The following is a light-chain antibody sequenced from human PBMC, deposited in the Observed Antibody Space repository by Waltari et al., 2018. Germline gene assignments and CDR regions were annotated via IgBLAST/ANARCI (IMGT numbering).Light chain of an antibody. CDR1: QSIRTD. Sequence: EIVMTQSPATLSVSPGERAIPSCRASQSIRTDLARYQQKPGQAPRLLIYGASTRVTGIPARFSGSGSGTEFTLTISSLQPEDFAVYYCQQHNDWPPWTFGQGTKVEIK. J-gene: IGKJ1*01. CDR2: GAS. V-gene: IGKV3-15*01. CDR3: QQHNDWPPWT.